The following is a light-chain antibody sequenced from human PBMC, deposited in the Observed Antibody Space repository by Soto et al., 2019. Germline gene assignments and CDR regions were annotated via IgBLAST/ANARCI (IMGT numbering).Light chain of an antibody. CDR1: QDISGW. Sequence: DIQMTQSPSSVSASVGDRVTITCRASQDISGWLAWFQQKPGKAPRLLMYAVSILETGVPSRFSGSGSRTDFTLTISSLQPEDFATYYCQQANSFPWTFGQGTKVEIK. J-gene: IGKJ1*01. CDR2: AVS. V-gene: IGKV1D-12*01. CDR3: QQANSFPWT.